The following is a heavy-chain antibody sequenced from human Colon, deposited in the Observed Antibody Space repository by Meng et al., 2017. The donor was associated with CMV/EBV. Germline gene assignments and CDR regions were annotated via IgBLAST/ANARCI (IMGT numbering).Heavy chain of an antibody. CDR1: GFPFSSYA. CDR3: AKDSRDARTYYFDN. V-gene: IGHV3-23*01. CDR2: ISGVGGTI. Sequence: GESLKISCAASGFPFSSYAMTWVRQAPGKGLDCLAGISGVGGTIYYADSVRGRFTISRDNSKNTLYLQMSSLRAEDTAVYYCAKDSRDARTYYFDNWGQGVLVTVSS. J-gene: IGHJ4*02.